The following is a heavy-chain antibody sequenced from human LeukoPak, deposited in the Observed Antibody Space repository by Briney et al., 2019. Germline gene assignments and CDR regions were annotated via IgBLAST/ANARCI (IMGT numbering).Heavy chain of an antibody. CDR3: ARRPGGNTYGYWFDP. J-gene: IGHJ5*02. CDR1: GGSISSSSSSSYY. CDR2: IYYSGKT. Sequence: SETLSLTCSVSGGSISSSSSSSYYWGWIRQPPGKGLEWIGSIYYSGKTYYNPSLKSRVTIFLDTSKNQFSLELSSVTAADTAVYYCARRPGGNTYGYWFDPWGQGTLVTVSS. D-gene: IGHD5-18*01. V-gene: IGHV4-39*01.